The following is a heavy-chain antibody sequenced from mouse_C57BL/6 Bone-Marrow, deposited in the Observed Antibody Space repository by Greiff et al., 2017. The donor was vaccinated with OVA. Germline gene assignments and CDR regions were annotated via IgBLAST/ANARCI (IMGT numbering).Heavy chain of an antibody. D-gene: IGHD1-1*02. CDR1: GFTFSDYG. Sequence: EVMLVESGGGLVKPGGSLKLSCAASGFTFSDYGMHWVRQAPEKGLEWVAYISSGSSTIYYADTVKGRFTISRDNAKHTLYLQMTRLMSEDTSSYYGARGLFLFDYWGQGTTLTVSS. CDR3: ARGLFLFDY. J-gene: IGHJ2*01. V-gene: IGHV5-17*01. CDR2: ISSGSSTI.